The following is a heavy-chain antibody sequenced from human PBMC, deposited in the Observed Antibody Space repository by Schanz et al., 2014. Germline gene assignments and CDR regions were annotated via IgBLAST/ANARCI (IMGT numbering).Heavy chain of an antibody. Sequence: VQLVESGGGVVQPGRSLRLSCAASGFTFSNFAIHWVRQAPGKGLEWVAVISYDGSHKDYADSVKGRFTISRDNSKNTLYLQMNSLRAEDTAVYYCARDRQQLVGRIGYYYGMDVWGQGTTXTVSS. V-gene: IGHV3-30*04. J-gene: IGHJ6*02. CDR3: ARDRQQLVGRIGYYYGMDV. CDR2: ISYDGSHK. D-gene: IGHD6-13*01. CDR1: GFTFSNFA.